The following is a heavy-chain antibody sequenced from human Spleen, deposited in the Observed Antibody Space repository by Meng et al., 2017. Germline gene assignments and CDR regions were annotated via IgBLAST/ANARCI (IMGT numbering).Heavy chain of an antibody. J-gene: IGHJ4*02. CDR1: GFTFSSYA. CDR3: AIIVATIDY. Sequence: GESLKISCAASGFTFSSYAMHWVRQAPGKGLEWVAVISYDGSNKYYADSVKGRFTISRDNSKNTLYLQMNSLRAEDTAVYYCAIIVATIDYWGQGTLVTVSS. CDR2: ISYDGSNK. V-gene: IGHV3-30*04. D-gene: IGHD5-12*01.